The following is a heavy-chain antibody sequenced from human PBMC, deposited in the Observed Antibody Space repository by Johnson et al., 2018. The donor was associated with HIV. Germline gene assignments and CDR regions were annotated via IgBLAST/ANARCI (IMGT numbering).Heavy chain of an antibody. CDR1: GFTFSNAW. Sequence: VQLVESGGGLVQPGGSLRLSCAASGFTFSNAWMTWVRQAPGKGLEWVGRIKSKTDGGTTDYAAPVKGKFSISRDDSKNTLYLQMNSLKTEDKAVYYCSTGFSSWAFDIWGQGTMVTVSS. J-gene: IGHJ3*02. CDR2: IKSKTDGGTT. CDR3: STGFSSWAFDI. D-gene: IGHD6-13*01. V-gene: IGHV3-15*05.